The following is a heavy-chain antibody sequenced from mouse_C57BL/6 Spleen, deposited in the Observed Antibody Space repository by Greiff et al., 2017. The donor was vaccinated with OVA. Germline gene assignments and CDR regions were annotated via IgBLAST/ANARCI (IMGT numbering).Heavy chain of an antibody. CDR2: IDPNSGGT. D-gene: IGHD1-1*01. CDR3: AKEVITTVVARDYAMDY. CDR1: GYTFTSYW. V-gene: IGHV1-72*01. Sequence: QVQLKQPGAELVKPGASVKLSCKASGYTFTSYWMHWVKQRPGRGLEWIGRIDPNSGGTKYNEKFKSKATLTVDKPSSTAYMQLSSLTSEDSAVYYCAKEVITTVVARDYAMDYWGQGTSVTVSS. J-gene: IGHJ4*01.